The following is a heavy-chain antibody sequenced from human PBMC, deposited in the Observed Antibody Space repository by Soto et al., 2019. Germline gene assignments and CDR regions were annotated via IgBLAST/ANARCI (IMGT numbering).Heavy chain of an antibody. CDR1: GLTVNSNY. V-gene: IGHV3-53*02. D-gene: IGHD1-26*01. Sequence: EVQVLATGGGLIQPGGSLRLPCAASGLTVNSNYMSWVRQAPGEGLQWVSITNTGGTTYYADSVKGRFTVSRDNSKNTLYLQMNSLRAEDTAVYYCAKGDGFILAVWGQGTTVSVSS. J-gene: IGHJ6*02. CDR2: TNTGGTT. CDR3: AKGDGFILAV.